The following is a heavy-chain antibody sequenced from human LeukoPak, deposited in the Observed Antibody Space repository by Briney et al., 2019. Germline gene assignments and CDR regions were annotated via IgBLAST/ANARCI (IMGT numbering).Heavy chain of an antibody. CDR2: IYTSGST. CDR1: GGSISSGGYY. Sequence: PSETLSLTCTVSGGSISSGGYYWSWIRQPAGKGLEWIGRIYTSGSTNYNPSLKSRVTISVDTSKNQFSLKLSSVTAADTAVYYCASRKLGNDYWGQGTLVTVSS. J-gene: IGHJ4*02. CDR3: ASRKLGNDY. D-gene: IGHD7-27*01. V-gene: IGHV4-61*02.